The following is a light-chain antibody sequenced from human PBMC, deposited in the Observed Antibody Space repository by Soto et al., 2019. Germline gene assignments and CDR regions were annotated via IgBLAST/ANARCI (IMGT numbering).Light chain of an antibody. CDR2: GAS. CDR3: LQDIKSQGT. Sequence: AIQMTQSPSSLSASVGDRVTISCRASQGIGNALGWYQQKPGKRPKALIYGASHLQSGVPPRFRGSCSGTDFTLAISSPQPEDSATYDSLQDIKSQGTFGQGNKVESK. J-gene: IGKJ1*01. V-gene: IGKV1-6*01. CDR1: QGIGNA.